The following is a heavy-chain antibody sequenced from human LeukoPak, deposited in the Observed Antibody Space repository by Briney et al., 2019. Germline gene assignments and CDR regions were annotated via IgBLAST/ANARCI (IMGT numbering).Heavy chain of an antibody. CDR3: ATATGSQYAEYFQH. D-gene: IGHD2-15*01. V-gene: IGHV3-64*01. J-gene: IGHJ1*01. Sequence: GGSVRLSCAASGFTFSRYAMHWVRQAPGKGLEYVSAITSNGGSTYYANSVKGRFTISRDNSKNTLYLQLGSLRAEDMAMYYCATATGSQYAEYFQHWGQGTLLPVYS. CDR1: GFTFSRYA. CDR2: ITSNGGST.